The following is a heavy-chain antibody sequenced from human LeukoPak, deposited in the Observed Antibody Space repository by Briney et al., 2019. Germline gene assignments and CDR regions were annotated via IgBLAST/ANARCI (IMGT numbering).Heavy chain of an antibody. D-gene: IGHD6-6*01. J-gene: IGHJ6*03. CDR2: ISSSSSYI. V-gene: IGHV3-21*01. Sequence: GGSLRLSCAASGFTFSSYSMNWVRQAQGKGLEWVSSISSSSSYIYYADSVKGRSTISRDNAKNSLYLQMNSLRAEDTAVYYCARDSSSSDHYYYYYYMDVWGKGTTVTVSS. CDR3: ARDSSSSDHYYYYYYMDV. CDR1: GFTFSSYS.